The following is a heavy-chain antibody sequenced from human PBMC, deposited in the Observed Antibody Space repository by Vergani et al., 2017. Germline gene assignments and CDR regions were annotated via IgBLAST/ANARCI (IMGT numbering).Heavy chain of an antibody. V-gene: IGHV3-21*01. J-gene: IGHJ4*02. CDR1: GFTFSSYS. D-gene: IGHD3-22*01. CDR2: ISSSSSYI. Sequence: EVQLVESGGGLVKPGGSLRLSCAASGFTFSSYSMNWVRQAPGKGLEWVSSISSSSSYIYYADSVKGRFTISRDNAKNSLYLQMNSLRAEDTAVYYCAISPYDSSGYYGYWGQGTLVTVSS. CDR3: AISPYDSSGYYGY.